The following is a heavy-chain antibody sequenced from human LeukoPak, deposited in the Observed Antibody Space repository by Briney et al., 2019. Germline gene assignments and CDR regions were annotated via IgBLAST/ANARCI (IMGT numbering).Heavy chain of an antibody. CDR2: MNPNSGNT. D-gene: IGHD5-18*01. CDR1: GYTFTSYD. CDR3: ARDTAGADY. J-gene: IGHJ4*02. V-gene: IGHV1-8*01. Sequence: ASVKVSCKASGYTFTSYDINWLRQASGQGLEWMGWMNPNSGNTGYAQKFQGRFTMTWDTSITTAYMELRSLRSDDTAVYYCARDTAGADYWGQGTLVTVSS.